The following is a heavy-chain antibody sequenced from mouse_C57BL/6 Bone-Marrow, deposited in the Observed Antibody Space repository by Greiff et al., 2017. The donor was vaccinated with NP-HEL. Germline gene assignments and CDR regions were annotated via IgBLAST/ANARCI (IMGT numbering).Heavy chain of an antibody. V-gene: IGHV1-59*01. CDR1: GYTFTSYW. D-gene: IGHD1-1*01. CDR3: ARSHYYGSSYNFDY. J-gene: IGHJ2*01. Sequence: VQLQQPGAELVRPGTSVKLSCKASGYTFTSYWMHWVKQRPGQGLEWIGVIDPSDSYTNYNQKFKGKATLTVDTSSSTAYMQLSSLTSEDSAVYYCARSHYYGSSYNFDYWGQGTTLTVSS. CDR2: IDPSDSYT.